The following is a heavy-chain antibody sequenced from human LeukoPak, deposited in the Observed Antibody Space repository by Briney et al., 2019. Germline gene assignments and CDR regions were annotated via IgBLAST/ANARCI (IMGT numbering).Heavy chain of an antibody. CDR3: ARDHFLAWFDP. CDR2: ISSSSSYI. Sequence: GGSLRLSCAASGFTFSSYNMNWVRQAPGKGLEWVSSISSSSSYIYYADSVKGRFTISRDNAKNSLYLQMNSLRAEDTAVYYCARDHFLAWFDPWGQGTLVTVSS. V-gene: IGHV3-21*01. J-gene: IGHJ5*02. CDR1: GFTFSSYN.